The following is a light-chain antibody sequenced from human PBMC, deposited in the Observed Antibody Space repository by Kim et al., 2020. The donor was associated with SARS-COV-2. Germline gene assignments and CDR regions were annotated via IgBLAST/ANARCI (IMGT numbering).Light chain of an antibody. CDR1: SSDVGGYNY. J-gene: IGLJ3*02. Sequence: QSITISCTGTSSDVGGYNYVSWYQQHPGKAPKLMIYDVSNRPSGVSNRFSGSKSGNTASQTISGLQAEDEADYYCSSYTSSSTWVFGGGTQLTVL. V-gene: IGLV2-14*03. CDR3: SSYTSSSTWV. CDR2: DVS.